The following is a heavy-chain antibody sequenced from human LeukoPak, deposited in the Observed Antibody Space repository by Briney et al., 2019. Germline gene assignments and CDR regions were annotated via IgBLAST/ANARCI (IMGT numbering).Heavy chain of an antibody. D-gene: IGHD6-19*01. CDR1: GGSISTSNYY. CDR3: ARDSYSSGWLPTDAFDI. CDR2: IYYSGST. Sequence: SETLSLTCTVSGGSISTSNYYWGWLRQPQGQGLEWIVNIYYSGSTNYNPSLRSRVTISVDTSKNQFSLKLSSVTAADTAVYYCARDSYSSGWLPTDAFDIWGQGTMVTVSS. J-gene: IGHJ3*02. V-gene: IGHV4-39*07.